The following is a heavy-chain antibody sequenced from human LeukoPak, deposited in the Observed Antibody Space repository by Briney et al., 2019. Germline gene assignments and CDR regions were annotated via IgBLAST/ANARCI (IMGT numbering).Heavy chain of an antibody. CDR1: GYTFTSYG. Sequence: ASVKVSCKASGYTFTSYGISWVRQAPGQGLEWMGWISAYNGNTNYVQKVQGRITMTTDTSTSTAYMELRSLRSDDTAVYYCASGESKPLDYWGQGTLVTVSS. J-gene: IGHJ4*02. CDR3: ASGESKPLDY. V-gene: IGHV1-18*01. D-gene: IGHD1-14*01. CDR2: ISAYNGNT.